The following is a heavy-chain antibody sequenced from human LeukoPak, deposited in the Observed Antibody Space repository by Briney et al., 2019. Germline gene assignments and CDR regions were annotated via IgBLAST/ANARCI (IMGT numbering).Heavy chain of an antibody. CDR1: GFTFSSFW. D-gene: IGHD2-21*01. J-gene: IGHJ4*02. CDR3: ARRLWETTDFDY. V-gene: IGHV3-7*01. Sequence: GGSLRLSCAASGFTFSSFWMSWVRQAPGKGLEGVANIKQDGSEKYYVDSVKGRFTISRDNAMNSLSLQMNSLRAEDTAVYYCARRLWETTDFDYWGQGTLVTVSS. CDR2: IKQDGSEK.